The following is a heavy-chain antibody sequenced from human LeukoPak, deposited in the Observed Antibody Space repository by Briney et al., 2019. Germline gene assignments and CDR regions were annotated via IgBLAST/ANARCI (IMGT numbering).Heavy chain of an antibody. CDR1: GFTFSSYG. D-gene: IGHD2-2*01. J-gene: IGHJ4*02. Sequence: GGSLRLSCAASGFTFSSYGMHWVRQAPGKRLEWVSFIRFDGSNKFYADSVKGRFTISRDNSKNTLYLQMNSLRVEDTAVCYCAKGERGYCSSTTCYAVDWGQGTLVTVSS. CDR2: IRFDGSNK. CDR3: AKGERGYCSSTTCYAVD. V-gene: IGHV3-30*02.